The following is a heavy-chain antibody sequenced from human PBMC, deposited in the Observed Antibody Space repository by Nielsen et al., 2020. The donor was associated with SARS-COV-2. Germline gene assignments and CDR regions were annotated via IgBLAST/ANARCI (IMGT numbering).Heavy chain of an antibody. D-gene: IGHD2-2*01. CDR2: ISYDGSNK. CDR1: GFTFSSYD. Sequence: GGSLRLSCAASGFTFSSYDMHWVRQAPGKGLEWVAVISYDGSNKYYADSVKGRFTISRDNSKNTLYLQMNSLRAEDTAVYYCAKDRLYCSSTSCYAAGMDVWGQGTTVTVSS. CDR3: AKDRLYCSSTSCYAAGMDV. J-gene: IGHJ6*02. V-gene: IGHV3-30*18.